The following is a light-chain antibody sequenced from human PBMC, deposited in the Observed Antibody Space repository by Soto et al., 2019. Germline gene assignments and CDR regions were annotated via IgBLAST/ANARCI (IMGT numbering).Light chain of an antibody. Sequence: QSALTQPPSASGSPGQSVTISCTGTNSDVGGYNYVSWYQQYPGKAPKLLIYEVTKRPSGVPDRFSGSKSGNTAYLTVSGLQAEHEADYYCNSFAGRAKWVFGGGTKLTVL. CDR2: EVT. CDR3: NSFAGRAKWV. V-gene: IGLV2-8*01. CDR1: NSDVGGYNY. J-gene: IGLJ3*02.